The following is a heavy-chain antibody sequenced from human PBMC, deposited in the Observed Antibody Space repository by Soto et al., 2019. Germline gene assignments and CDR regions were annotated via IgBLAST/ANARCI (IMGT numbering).Heavy chain of an antibody. CDR2: INHSGST. J-gene: IGHJ4*02. D-gene: IGHD5-12*01. CDR3: ARGEDGYNYFDY. CDR1: GGSFSGYY. V-gene: IGHV4-34*01. Sequence: PSETLSLTCAVYGGSFSGYYWSWIRQPPGKGLEWIGEINHSGSTNYNPSLKSRVTISVDTSKNQFSLKLSSVTAADTAVYYCARGEDGYNYFDYWGQGTLVTVSS.